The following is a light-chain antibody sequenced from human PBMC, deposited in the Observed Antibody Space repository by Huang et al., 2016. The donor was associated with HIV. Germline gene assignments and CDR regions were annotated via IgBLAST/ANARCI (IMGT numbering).Light chain of an antibody. V-gene: IGKV3-20*01. J-gene: IGKJ1*01. Sequence: IVLTQSPGTLSLSPGQRATLSCRASHSVNSNYLAWYQQKPGQAPRLLIYGVSSRATDIPDRFSGIGSGTDFTLTISRLEPEDCAVYFCQQYGNSPRTFGQGTKVEIK. CDR2: GVS. CDR3: QQYGNSPRT. CDR1: HSVNSNY.